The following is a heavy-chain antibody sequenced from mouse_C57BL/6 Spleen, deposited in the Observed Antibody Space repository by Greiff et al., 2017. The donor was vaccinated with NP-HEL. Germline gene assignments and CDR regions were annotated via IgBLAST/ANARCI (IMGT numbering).Heavy chain of an antibody. CDR3: ARSGGLGGWYFDV. CDR2: INPSNGGT. D-gene: IGHD4-1*01. Sequence: QVQLKQSGTELVKPGASVKLSCKASGYTFTSYWMHWVKQRPGQGLEWIGNINPSNGGTNYNEKFKSKATLTVDKSSSTAYMQLSSLTSEDSAVYYCARSGGLGGWYFDVWGTGTTVTVSS. J-gene: IGHJ1*03. V-gene: IGHV1-53*01. CDR1: GYTFTSYW.